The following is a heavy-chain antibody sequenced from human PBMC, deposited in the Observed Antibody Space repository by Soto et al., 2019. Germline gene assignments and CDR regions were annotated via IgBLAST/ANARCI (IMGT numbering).Heavy chain of an antibody. D-gene: IGHD2-2*02. CDR2: ISSSSSYI. J-gene: IGHJ3*02. CDR1: GFTFSSYS. CDR3: ARVGQLLYESPRVHDALDI. V-gene: IGHV3-21*01. Sequence: EVQLVESGGGLVKPGGSLRLSCAASGFTFSSYSMNWVRQAPGKGLEWVSSISSSSSYIYYADSVKGRFTISRDNAKNSLYLQMNSLRAEDTAVYYCARVGQLLYESPRVHDALDIWGQGTMVTVSS.